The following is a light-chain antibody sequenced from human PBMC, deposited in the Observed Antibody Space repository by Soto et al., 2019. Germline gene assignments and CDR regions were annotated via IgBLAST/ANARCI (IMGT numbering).Light chain of an antibody. CDR1: QTISSW. V-gene: IGKV1-5*03. CDR3: QQYSYYAT. J-gene: IGKJ1*01. Sequence: DIQMTQSPSTLSASVGDRVTITCRASQTISSWLGWYQQKPGKAPKLLIYKASTLESGVPSRFSGSGSGTDFTLTVNSLQPEDFATYYCQQYSYYATFGQGTKVEIK. CDR2: KAS.